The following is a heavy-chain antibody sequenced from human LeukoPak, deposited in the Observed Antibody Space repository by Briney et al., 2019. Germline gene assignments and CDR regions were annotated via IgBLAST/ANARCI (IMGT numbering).Heavy chain of an antibody. CDR1: GFTFSDYY. CDR3: ARDFAAGQYYYDSSGSIGGY. J-gene: IGHJ4*02. CDR2: ISSSGSII. Sequence: GGSLRLSCAASGFTFSDYYMSWIRQAPGKGLEWVSYISSSGSIIYYADSVKGRFTISRDNAKNSLYLQMNSLRAEDTAVYYCARDFAAGQYYYDSSGSIGGYWGQGILVTVSS. D-gene: IGHD3-22*01. V-gene: IGHV3-11*04.